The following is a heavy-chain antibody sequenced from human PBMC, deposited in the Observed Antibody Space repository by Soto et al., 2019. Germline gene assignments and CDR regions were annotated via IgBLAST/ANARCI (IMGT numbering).Heavy chain of an antibody. J-gene: IGHJ4*02. Sequence: PGWSLRLSCAASVFTFISYAMSWVRQAPGKGLEWVSAISGSGGSTYYADSVKGRFTISRDNSKNTLYLQMNSLRAEDTAVYYCAGTYCSGGSCYWIFDYWGQGTLVTVSS. V-gene: IGHV3-23*01. D-gene: IGHD2-15*01. CDR1: VFTFISYA. CDR3: AGTYCSGGSCYWIFDY. CDR2: ISGSGGST.